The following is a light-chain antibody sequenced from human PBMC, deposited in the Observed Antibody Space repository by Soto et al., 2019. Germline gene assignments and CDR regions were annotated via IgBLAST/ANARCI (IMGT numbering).Light chain of an antibody. CDR1: QGISSY. Sequence: AIRMTQSPSSFSASTGDRVTITCRVSQGISSYLAWYQQKPGKAPKLLIYAASTLQSGVPSRFSGSGSGTDFTLTISCLQSEDFATYYCQQYYSYPPWTFGQGTKV. J-gene: IGKJ1*01. CDR3: QQYYSYPPWT. CDR2: AAS. V-gene: IGKV1-8*01.